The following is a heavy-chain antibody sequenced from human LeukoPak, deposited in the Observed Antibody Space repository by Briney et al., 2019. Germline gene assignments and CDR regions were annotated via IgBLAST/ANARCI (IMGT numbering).Heavy chain of an antibody. D-gene: IGHD4-17*01. CDR1: GFSFNDYG. Sequence: GGSLTLSCAASGFSFNDYGINWVRRAPGKGLEWLSHTNSNGAVISYADSVKGRFTVSRDTAKSSLYLQMNGLRVEDTAIYFCARDPDGDYDFDCWGQGTLVTVSS. CDR3: ARDPDGDYDFDC. CDR2: TNSNGAVI. V-gene: IGHV3-48*01. J-gene: IGHJ4*02.